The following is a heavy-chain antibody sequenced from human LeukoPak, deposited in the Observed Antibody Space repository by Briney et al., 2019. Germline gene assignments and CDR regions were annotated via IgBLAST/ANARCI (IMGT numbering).Heavy chain of an antibody. CDR1: GGSLSSYY. D-gene: IGHD3-10*01. CDR3: ARGWPLSFMYYYGSGQFDP. CDR2: IYYSGST. Sequence: PSQTLSLTCTVSGGSLSSYYCSWIRQPPGKGLGWIGYIYYSGSTNYNPSLKSRVTISVDTSKNQFSLKLSSVTAADTAVYYCARGWPLSFMYYYGSGQFDPWGQGTLVTVSS. J-gene: IGHJ5*02. V-gene: IGHV4-59*01.